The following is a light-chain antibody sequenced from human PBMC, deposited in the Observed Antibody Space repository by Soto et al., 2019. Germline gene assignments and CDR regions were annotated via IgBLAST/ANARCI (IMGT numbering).Light chain of an antibody. CDR3: QQYCRCPPST. CDR1: QQVSSK. CDR2: CAS. Sequence: IVMTQSPASLSLSPGERSTLVCRSSQQVSSKYSWYQHKHGEAARLLLFCASSRANGSAARCSGSGSGTEFTPPISSMLSEEYAVYYCQQYCRCPPSTFGQGTRLEIK. V-gene: IGKV3-15*01. J-gene: IGKJ5*01.